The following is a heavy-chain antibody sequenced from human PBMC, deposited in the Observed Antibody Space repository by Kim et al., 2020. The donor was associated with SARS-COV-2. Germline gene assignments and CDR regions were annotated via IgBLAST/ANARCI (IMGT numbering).Heavy chain of an antibody. D-gene: IGHD3-16*01. CDR2: TSYDGSNT. V-gene: IGHV3-30-3*01. CDR3: ASEQWGTYYFDY. J-gene: IGHJ4*02. Sequence: GGSLRLSCAASGFTFSSYAIHWVRQAPGKGLEWVAVTSYDGSNTWYADSVKGRFTISRDNSKNTLYLQMSSLRAEDTAVYYCASEQWGTYYFDYWGQGTLVTVSS. CDR1: GFTFSSYA.